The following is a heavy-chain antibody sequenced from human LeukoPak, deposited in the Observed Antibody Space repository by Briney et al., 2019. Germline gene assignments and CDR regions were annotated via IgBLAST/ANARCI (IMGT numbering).Heavy chain of an antibody. CDR3: ARPSVDGTGSYPY. CDR2: IDPSDSYT. J-gene: IGHJ4*02. V-gene: IGHV5-10-1*01. CDR1: GFSFTSYW. D-gene: IGHD3-10*01. Sequence: GESLDTSFKSSGFSFTSYWITWVRQMPGKGLEWMGRIDPSDSYTNYSPSFQGHVTISADKSISTAYLQWSSLKASDTAMFYCARPSVDGTGSYPYWGQGTLVTVSS.